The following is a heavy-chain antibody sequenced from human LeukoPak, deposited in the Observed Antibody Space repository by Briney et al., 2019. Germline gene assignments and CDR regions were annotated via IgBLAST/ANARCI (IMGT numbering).Heavy chain of an antibody. CDR1: GFTFSSYT. CDR3: ASSVNNARHFDY. V-gene: IGHV3-64*02. Sequence: GGSLRLSCAASGFTFSSYTMHWVRQAPGKGLEYVSGISSTGINTYYADSVKGRFTISRDNSKNTLYLQMGGLRAEDMAVYYCASSVNNARHFDYWGQGTLVTVSS. CDR2: ISSTGINT. D-gene: IGHD1/OR15-1a*01. J-gene: IGHJ4*02.